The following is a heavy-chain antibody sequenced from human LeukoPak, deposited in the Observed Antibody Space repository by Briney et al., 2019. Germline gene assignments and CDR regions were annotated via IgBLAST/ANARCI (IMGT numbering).Heavy chain of an antibody. D-gene: IGHD6-13*01. CDR3: VKDGGRDTAAAYY. J-gene: IGHJ4*02. V-gene: IGHV3-9*01. CDR1: GFTFDDNA. CDR2: ILRNSGSI. Sequence: PGGSLRPFSGASGFTFDDNAMHCVRQAPGKAREGVAGILRNSGSIGYADSVKGRFTISRDDDKNSLYLQMNSLRAEDTALYYCVKDGGRDTAAAYYWGQGTLVSVSS.